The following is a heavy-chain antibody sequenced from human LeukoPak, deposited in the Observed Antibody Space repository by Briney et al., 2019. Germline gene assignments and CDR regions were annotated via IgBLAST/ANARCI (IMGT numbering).Heavy chain of an antibody. CDR1: GYTFTSYD. Sequence: ASVKVSCKASGYTFTSYDINWVRQATGPGLEWMGWMNPNSGNTGYAQKFQGRVTITRNTSISTAYMELSSLRSEDTAVYYCARGPRTYYDFWSGPPYYYYYYMDVWGKGTTVTVSS. J-gene: IGHJ6*03. CDR2: MNPNSGNT. D-gene: IGHD3-3*01. V-gene: IGHV1-8*03. CDR3: ARGPRTYYDFWSGPPYYYYYYMDV.